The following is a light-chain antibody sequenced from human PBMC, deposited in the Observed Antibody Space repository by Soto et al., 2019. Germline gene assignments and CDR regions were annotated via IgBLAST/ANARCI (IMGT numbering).Light chain of an antibody. Sequence: TQSPGTLSLSPGEGVTLSCSATQAVYSSLLAWYQQKPGQAPRVVIYGASSRATGIPVRFSGSLSGTEFTLTISSLQSEDFAVYDGQQYNNWPLTFGQGTRLEIK. J-gene: IGKJ5*01. CDR1: QAVYSSL. CDR3: QQYNNWPLT. CDR2: GAS. V-gene: IGKV3-15*01.